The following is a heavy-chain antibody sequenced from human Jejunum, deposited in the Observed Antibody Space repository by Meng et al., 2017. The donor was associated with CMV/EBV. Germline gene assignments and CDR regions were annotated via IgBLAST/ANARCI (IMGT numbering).Heavy chain of an antibody. CDR1: GGRLTTPNYS. CDR3: ARGGWGNWNFEH. CDR2: VEDGGAT. D-gene: IGHD3-16*01. V-gene: IGHV4-61*01. J-gene: IGHJ4*02. Sequence: SGGRLTTPNYSWFWIRLPPGKGLEWIGLVEDGGATRYKPSLVSRVSISVDTSKNQFSLTLNSVTAADTAIYYCARGGWGNWNFEHWGQGKLVTVSS.